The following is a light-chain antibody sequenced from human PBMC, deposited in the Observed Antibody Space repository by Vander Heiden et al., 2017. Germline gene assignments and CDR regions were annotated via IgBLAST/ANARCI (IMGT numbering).Light chain of an antibody. CDR2: QDS. CDR1: KLGDKY. Sequence: SYELTQPPSVSVSPGQTASITCSGDKLGDKYACWYQQKPGQSPVLVIYQDSKRPSGIPERFSGSNSGNIATLTISGTQAMDEADYYCQAWDSSTRVFGGGTKLTVL. J-gene: IGLJ3*02. CDR3: QAWDSSTRV. V-gene: IGLV3-1*01.